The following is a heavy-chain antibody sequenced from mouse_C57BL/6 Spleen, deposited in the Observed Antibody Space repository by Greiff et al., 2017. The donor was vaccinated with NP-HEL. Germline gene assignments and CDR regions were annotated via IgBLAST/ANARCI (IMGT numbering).Heavy chain of an antibody. CDR1: GFNIKDDY. V-gene: IGHV14-4*01. J-gene: IGHJ3*01. D-gene: IGHD2-1*01. CDR2: IDPENGDT. CDR3: TRDYYGNLFAY. Sequence: EVQLQESGAELVRPGASVKLSCTASGFNIKDDYMHWVKQRPEQGLEWIGWIDPENGDTEYASKFQGKATITADTSSNTAYLQLSSLTSEDTAVYYCTRDYYGNLFAYWGQGTLVTVSA.